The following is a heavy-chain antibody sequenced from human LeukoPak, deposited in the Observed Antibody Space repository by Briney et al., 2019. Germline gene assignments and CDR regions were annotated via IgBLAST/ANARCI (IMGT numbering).Heavy chain of an antibody. D-gene: IGHD2-2*01. CDR3: ARDGTSTDDY. CDR2: ISGNNDNP. Sequence: ASVKVSCKTSGYTFSNFGINWMRQAPGQGLEWMGWISGNNDNPNYGQKFQGRFAVTTDSSTTTAYMELRNLTFDDTAVYYCARDGTSTDDYWGQGTLATVSS. J-gene: IGHJ4*02. CDR1: GYTFSNFG. V-gene: IGHV1-18*01.